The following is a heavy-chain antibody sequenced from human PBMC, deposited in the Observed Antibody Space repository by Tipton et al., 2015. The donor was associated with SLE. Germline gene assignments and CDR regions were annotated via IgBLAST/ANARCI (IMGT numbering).Heavy chain of an antibody. J-gene: IGHJ6*02. CDR1: GYTFTNHD. CDR2: MNPNTGNT. CDR3: ATLRIYGSGLGYGMDV. Sequence: QLVQSGPEVKKPGASVKVSCKASGYTFTNHDVHWVRQATGRGLEWMGWMNPNTGNTGYAHNFQGRVTMTRNTSISTAYMELSSLRSEDTAVDYCATLRIYGSGLGYGMDVWGQGTTITVSS. V-gene: IGHV1-8*01. D-gene: IGHD6-25*01.